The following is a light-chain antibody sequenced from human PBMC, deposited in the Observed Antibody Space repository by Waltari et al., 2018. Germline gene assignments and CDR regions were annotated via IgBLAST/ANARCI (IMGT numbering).Light chain of an antibody. Sequence: DIQVTQSPSSLSASVGARVPLTCRASQSISISLNWYQQKPGTARNLLISAASSFQGGVPSRFSGSGSGTDFTLTISSLQPEDFASYYCQQRYSTPPWTFGQGTKVEIK. J-gene: IGKJ1*01. V-gene: IGKV1-39*01. CDR1: QSISIS. CDR3: QQRYSTPPWT. CDR2: AAS.